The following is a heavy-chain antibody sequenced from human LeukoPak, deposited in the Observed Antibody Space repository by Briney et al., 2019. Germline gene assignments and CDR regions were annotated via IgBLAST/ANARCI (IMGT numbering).Heavy chain of an antibody. V-gene: IGHV3-23*01. CDR2: ISGSGGST. CDR3: AKYGPQDSGSSHFDD. D-gene: IGHD1-26*01. J-gene: IGHJ4*02. Sequence: PGGSLRLSCAASGFTFSSYAMSWVRQAPGKGLEWVSAISGSGGSTYYADSVKGRFTISKDNSKNTLFLQMNSLRAEDTAIYYCAKYGPQDSGSSHFDDWGQGALVTVSS. CDR1: GFTFSSYA.